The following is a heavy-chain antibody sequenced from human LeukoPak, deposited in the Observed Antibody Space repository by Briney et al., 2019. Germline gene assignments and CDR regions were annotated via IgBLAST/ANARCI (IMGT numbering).Heavy chain of an antibody. CDR3: ARGYPTGYCSSTSCYATASFYDFWSGYYPNWFDP. J-gene: IGHJ5*02. CDR2: IIPIFGTA. V-gene: IGHV1-69*13. CDR1: GGTFSSYA. D-gene: IGHD2-2*01. Sequence: GASVKVSCKASGGTFSSYAISWVRQAPGQGLEWMGGIIPIFGTANYAQKFQGRVTITADESTSTAYMELSSLRSEDTAVYYCARGYPTGYCSSTSCYATASFYDFWSGYYPNWFDPWGQGTPVTVSS.